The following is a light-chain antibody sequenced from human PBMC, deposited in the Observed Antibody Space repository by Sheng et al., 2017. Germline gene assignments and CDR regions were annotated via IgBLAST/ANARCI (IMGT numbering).Light chain of an antibody. V-gene: IGKV3-15*01. CDR1: QSVSSN. J-gene: IGKJ4*01. CDR3: QQYNDWPLT. Sequence: EIVLTQSPGTLSLSPGERVTLSCRTSQSVSSNYLAWYQQKPGQAPRLLIYGASTRATGIPPRFSGSGSGTEFTLTISSLQSEDFAVYYCQQYNDWPLTFGGGTKVEIK. CDR2: GAS.